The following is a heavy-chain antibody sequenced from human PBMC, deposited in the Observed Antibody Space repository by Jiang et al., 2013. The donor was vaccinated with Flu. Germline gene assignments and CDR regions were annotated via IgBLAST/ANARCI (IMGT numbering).Heavy chain of an antibody. CDR3: AKEEPAGPLAITGGGFHV. CDR2: IIPVPDVS. V-gene: IGHV1-69*04. J-gene: IGHJ4*02. Sequence: GAEVKKPGSSVKVSCKASGGTLSNFVINWVRQAPGQGLEWLGRIIPVPDVSNYAQNFQGRLKFSADTSTSTVYMELNTLRSDDTAFYYCAKEEPAGPLAITGGGFHVWGQGTLVTVSS. D-gene: IGHD1-14*01. CDR1: GGTLSNFV.